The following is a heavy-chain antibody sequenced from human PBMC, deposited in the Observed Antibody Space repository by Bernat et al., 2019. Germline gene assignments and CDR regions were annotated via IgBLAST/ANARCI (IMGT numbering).Heavy chain of an antibody. Sequence: QVQLVQSGAEVKKPGASVKVSCKASGYTFTSYAMHWVRQAPGQRLEWMGWINAGNGNTKYSQKFQGRVTIARDTSASTAYMELSSLRSEDTAVYYCARRSHDYGDYSFDYWGQGTLVTVSS. CDR3: ARRSHDYGDYSFDY. V-gene: IGHV1-3*01. CDR2: INAGNGNT. CDR1: GYTFTSYA. D-gene: IGHD4-17*01. J-gene: IGHJ4*02.